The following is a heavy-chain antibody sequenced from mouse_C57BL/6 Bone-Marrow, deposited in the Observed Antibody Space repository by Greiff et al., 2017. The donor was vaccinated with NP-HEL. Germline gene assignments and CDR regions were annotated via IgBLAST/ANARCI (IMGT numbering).Heavy chain of an antibody. Sequence: VQLQQSGAELMKPGASVKLSCKATGYTFTGYWIEWVKQRPGHGLEWIGEILPGSGSTNYNEKFKGKATFTADTSSNTAYMQLSSLTTEDSAIYYCARDGEFITTVVYWYFDVWGTGTTVTVSS. D-gene: IGHD1-1*01. CDR2: ILPGSGST. V-gene: IGHV1-9*01. CDR1: GYTFTGYW. J-gene: IGHJ1*03. CDR3: ARDGEFITTVVYWYFDV.